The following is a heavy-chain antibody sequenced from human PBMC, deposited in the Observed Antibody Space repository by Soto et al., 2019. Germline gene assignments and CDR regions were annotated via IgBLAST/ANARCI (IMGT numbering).Heavy chain of an antibody. V-gene: IGHV3-30-3*01. CDR1: GFTFSSYA. Sequence: GGSLRLSCAASGFTFSSYAMHWVRQAPGKGLEWVAVISYDGSNKYYADSVKGRFTISRDNSKNTLYLQMNSLRAEDTAVYYCARDGKIVVVTAPFDYWGQGTLVTVSS. CDR2: ISYDGSNK. D-gene: IGHD2-21*02. CDR3: ARDGKIVVVTAPFDY. J-gene: IGHJ4*02.